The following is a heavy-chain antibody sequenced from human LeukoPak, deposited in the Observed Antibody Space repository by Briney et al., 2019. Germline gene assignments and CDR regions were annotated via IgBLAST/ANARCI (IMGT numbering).Heavy chain of an antibody. CDR2: INPSGGST. CDR1: GCTFTSYY. CDR3: ARPSIVGATGYYYGMDV. V-gene: IGHV1-46*01. Sequence: ASVKVSCKASGCTFTSYYMHWLRQAPGQGLEWMGIINPSGGSTSYAQKFQGRVTMTRDTSTSTVYMELSSLRSEDTAVYYCARPSIVGATGYYYGMDVWGQGTTVTVS. J-gene: IGHJ6*02. D-gene: IGHD1-26*01.